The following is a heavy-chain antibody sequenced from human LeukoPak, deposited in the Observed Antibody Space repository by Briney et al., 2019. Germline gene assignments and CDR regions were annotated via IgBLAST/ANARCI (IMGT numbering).Heavy chain of an antibody. J-gene: IGHJ4*02. CDR2: IYYSGRA. V-gene: IGHV4-39*07. CDR1: GGSISSSDYY. CDR3: ARELQYYYDSSGYYKN. Sequence: SETLSLTCTVSGGSISSSDYYWGWIRQPPGKGLEWIGSIYYSGRAYYNPSLKSRVTISVDTSENQFSLKLSSVTAADTAVYYCARELQYYYDSSGYYKNWGQGTLVTVSP. D-gene: IGHD3-22*01.